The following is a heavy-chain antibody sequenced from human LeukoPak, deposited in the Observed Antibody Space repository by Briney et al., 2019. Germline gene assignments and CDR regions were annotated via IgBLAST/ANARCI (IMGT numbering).Heavy chain of an antibody. V-gene: IGHV4-38-2*01. CDR2: VNFHGTS. CDR3: ARVVSQAAPDWYMDV. Sequence: SETLSLTCDVSGYAIGSSHYWGCIRQPPGRGLHWIGHVNFHGTSAYNASLRGRVTISIEASKNRFSLRLTSVTGADAAMYYCARVVSQAAPDWYMDVWGGGTVVIVSS. CDR1: GYAIGSSHY. D-gene: IGHD2-21*01. J-gene: IGHJ2*01.